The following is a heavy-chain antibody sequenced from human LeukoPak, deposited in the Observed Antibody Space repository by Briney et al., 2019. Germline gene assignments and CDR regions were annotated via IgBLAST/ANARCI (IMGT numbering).Heavy chain of an antibody. Sequence: GGSLRLSCAASGFTFSSYSMNWVRQAPGKGLEWVSSISSSSSYIYYADSVKGRFTISRDNAKNSLYLQMNSLRAEDTAVYYCARDLGSDFWSGYYTIFYYYYYMDVWGKGTTVTVSS. D-gene: IGHD3-3*01. J-gene: IGHJ6*03. CDR3: ARDLGSDFWSGYYTIFYYYYYMDV. CDR1: GFTFSSYS. CDR2: ISSSSSYI. V-gene: IGHV3-21*01.